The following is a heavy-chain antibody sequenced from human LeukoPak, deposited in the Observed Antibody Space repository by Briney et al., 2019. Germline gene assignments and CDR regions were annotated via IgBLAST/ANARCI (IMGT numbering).Heavy chain of an antibody. V-gene: IGHV3-23*01. D-gene: IGHD2-2*01. CDR2: ISGSGGST. CDR3: ANGRRYCGSSSCHHYYWYFDL. J-gene: IGHJ2*01. CDR1: GFTFSSYV. Sequence: GWSLRLSCAASGFTFSSYVMSWVRQAPGKGLEWVSAISGSGGSTYYADSVKGRFTISRDNSKITLYLQMNSLRAEDTAVYYCANGRRYCGSSSCHHYYWYFDLWGRGTLVTVSS.